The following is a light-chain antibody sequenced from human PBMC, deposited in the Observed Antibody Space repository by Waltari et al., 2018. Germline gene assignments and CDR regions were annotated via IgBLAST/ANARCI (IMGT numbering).Light chain of an antibody. J-gene: IGLJ3*02. CDR3: TTWDDSLNGVV. CDR2: ANN. CDR1: SSNIGSNT. V-gene: IGLV1-44*01. Sequence: QSVLTQPPSASGTPGQRVTLSCSGSSSNIGSNTVTWYQQLPGTAPKLLISANNHRPSGVPDRVSGSKSGTSASLAISGLQSEDEADYYCTTWDDSLNGVVFGGGTKLTV.